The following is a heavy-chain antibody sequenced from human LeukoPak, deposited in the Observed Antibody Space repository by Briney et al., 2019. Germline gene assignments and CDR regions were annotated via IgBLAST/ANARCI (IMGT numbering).Heavy chain of an antibody. J-gene: IGHJ3*02. CDR3: AKPRLGYDSRGAFDI. D-gene: IGHD3-22*01. CDR1: GFTFSSYG. V-gene: IGHV3-23*01. Sequence: GGSLRLSCAASGFTFSSYGMSWVRQAPGKGLEWVSAISGSGGSTYYADSVKGRFTISRDNSKNTLYLQMNSLRAEDTAVYYCAKPRLGYDSRGAFDIWGQGTMVTVSS. CDR2: ISGSGGST.